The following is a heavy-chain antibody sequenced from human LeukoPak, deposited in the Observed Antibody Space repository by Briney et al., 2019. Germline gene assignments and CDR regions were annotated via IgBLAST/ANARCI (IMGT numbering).Heavy chain of an antibody. CDR1: GGTFSTYA. V-gene: IGHV1-69*01. D-gene: IGHD2/OR15-2a*01. CDR3: ARLGHCRETNCYSDFYYMDV. Sequence: SVTVSCKASGGTFSTYAISWVRQAPGQGLEWMGGIIPVFAKANYARKFQDRVTITADDSTTTAYMELSSLTSEDTATYYCARLGHCRETNCYSDFYYMDVWGKGTTVIVSS. CDR2: IIPVFAKA. J-gene: IGHJ6*03.